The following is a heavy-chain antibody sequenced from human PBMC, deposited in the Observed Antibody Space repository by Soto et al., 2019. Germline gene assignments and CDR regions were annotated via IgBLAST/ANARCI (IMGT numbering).Heavy chain of an antibody. V-gene: IGHV3-30*18. CDR2: ISYDGSNK. CDR1: GFTFSSYG. D-gene: IGHD3-9*01. CDR3: AKGDYDILTGYNYYYGMDV. Sequence: LRLSCAASGFTFSSYGMHWVRQAPGKGPEWVAVISYDGSNKYYADSVKGRFTISRDNSKNTLYLQMNSLRAEDTAVYYCAKGDYDILTGYNYYYGMDVWGQGTTVTVSS. J-gene: IGHJ6*02.